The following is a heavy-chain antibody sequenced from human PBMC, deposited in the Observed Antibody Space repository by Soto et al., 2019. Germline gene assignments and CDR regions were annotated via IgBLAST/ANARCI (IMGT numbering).Heavy chain of an antibody. Sequence: NPSETLSLTCAVYGGSFSGYYWSWIRQPPGKGLEWIGEINHSGSTNYNPSLKSRVTISVDTSKNQFSLKLSSVTAADTAVYYCASIDSSGWYGGHAFDIWGQGTMVT. J-gene: IGHJ3*02. D-gene: IGHD6-19*01. CDR1: GGSFSGYY. CDR3: ASIDSSGWYGGHAFDI. V-gene: IGHV4-34*01. CDR2: INHSGST.